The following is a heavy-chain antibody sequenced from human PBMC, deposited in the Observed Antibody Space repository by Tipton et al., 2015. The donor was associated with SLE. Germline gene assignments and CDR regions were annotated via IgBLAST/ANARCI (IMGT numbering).Heavy chain of an antibody. D-gene: IGHD6-19*01. Sequence: RSLRLSCAASGFTFSNHGMHWVRQAPGKGLEWVTVISYDGSNKYYADSVKGRFTISRDNSKNTLYLQMNSLRAEDTAVYYCAKEKDSSGWYYFDYWGQGTLVTVSS. CDR1: GFTFSNHG. J-gene: IGHJ4*02. V-gene: IGHV3-30*18. CDR3: AKEKDSSGWYYFDY. CDR2: ISYDGSNK.